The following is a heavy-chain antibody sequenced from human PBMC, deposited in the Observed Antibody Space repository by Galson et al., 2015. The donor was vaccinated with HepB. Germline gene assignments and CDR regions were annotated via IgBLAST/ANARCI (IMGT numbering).Heavy chain of an antibody. J-gene: IGHJ5*02. CDR3: ARDSGSGRNWFDP. V-gene: IGHV3-48*02. CDR1: EFTFSSYS. D-gene: IGHD1-1*01. CDR2: ISISSSSI. Sequence: SLRLSCAASEFTFSSYSMNWVRQAPGKGLEWVSYISISSSSIYYADSVKGRFTISRDNAKNSLYLQMNSLRDEDTAVYYCARDSGSGRNWFDPWGQGTLVTVSS.